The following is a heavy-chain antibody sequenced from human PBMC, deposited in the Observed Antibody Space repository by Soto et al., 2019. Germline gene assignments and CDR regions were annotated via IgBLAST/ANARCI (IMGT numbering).Heavy chain of an antibody. Sequence: EVQVLESGGGLVQPGGSLRLSCAASGFTFSNYAMNWVRQAPGKGLEWVSGISGNSGFTYYTDSVKGRFTISRDNSKNTLFLQMTALRDADTAIYYCVKVGSFSVPRSPFDSWGRGLVVPVSS. CDR3: VKVGSFSVPRSPFDS. CDR1: GFTFSNYA. D-gene: IGHD1-26*01. CDR2: ISGNSGFT. V-gene: IGHV3-23*01. J-gene: IGHJ4*02.